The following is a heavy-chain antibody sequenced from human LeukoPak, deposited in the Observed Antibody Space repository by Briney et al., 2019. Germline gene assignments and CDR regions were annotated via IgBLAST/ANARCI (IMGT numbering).Heavy chain of an antibody. D-gene: IGHD6-19*01. CDR3: AKEVEGTYRAVAGTGGDY. J-gene: IGHJ4*02. CDR2: INPKSGAA. V-gene: IGHV1-2*02. CDR1: GYIFSDYY. Sequence: GASVKVSCKASGYIFSDYYMHWVRQAPGQGLEWLGWINPKSGAADYAQQFRGRVTMTRDTSINTDYMEMKRVTSDDTAVYYCAKEVEGTYRAVAGTGGDYWGQGTLVTVSS.